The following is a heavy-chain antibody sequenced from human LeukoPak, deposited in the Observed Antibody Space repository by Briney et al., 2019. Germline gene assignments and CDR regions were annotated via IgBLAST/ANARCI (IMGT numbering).Heavy chain of an antibody. Sequence: GGSLRLSCVASAFNFSDFSMNWVRQAPGKGLEWVSSISSSGTYKYYADSLEGRITISRDNGKNSLFLQVNSLRAEDTAVYYCAREQDIVVVPAATDYWGQGTLVTVSS. CDR2: ISSSGTYK. D-gene: IGHD2-2*01. CDR3: AREQDIVVVPAATDY. V-gene: IGHV3-21*01. J-gene: IGHJ4*02. CDR1: AFNFSDFS.